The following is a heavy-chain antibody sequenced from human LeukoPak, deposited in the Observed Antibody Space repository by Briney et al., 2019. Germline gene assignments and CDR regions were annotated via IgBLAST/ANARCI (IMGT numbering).Heavy chain of an antibody. V-gene: IGHV1-8*01. D-gene: IGHD3-10*01. J-gene: IGHJ4*02. Sequence: GSVKVSCKASGYTFTSYDINWVRQATGQGLDGMGWRNPNSGNTGYAQKFQGRVTMTRNTSISTADMELSSMRSEDTAVYYCARGIVDYYGSGSYYKDYWGQGTLVTVSS. CDR1: GYTFTSYD. CDR2: RNPNSGNT. CDR3: ARGIVDYYGSGSYYKDY.